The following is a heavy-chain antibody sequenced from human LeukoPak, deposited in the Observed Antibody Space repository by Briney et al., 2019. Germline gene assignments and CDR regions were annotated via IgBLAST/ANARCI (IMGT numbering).Heavy chain of an antibody. J-gene: IGHJ4*02. CDR1: GFTLGSYA. CDR2: IGSGGGST. V-gene: IGHV3-23*01. Sequence: PGESLRLSCAGSGFTLGSYAMSWVRQAPGKGLEWVSSIGSGGGSTYYADSVKGRFTISRDNSKNTVYLQMNSLRAEDTAVYYCAKDDYGDFLFDYWGQGTLVTVSS. D-gene: IGHD4-17*01. CDR3: AKDDYGDFLFDY.